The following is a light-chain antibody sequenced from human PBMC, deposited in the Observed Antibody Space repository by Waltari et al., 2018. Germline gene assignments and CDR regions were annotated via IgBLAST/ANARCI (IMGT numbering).Light chain of an antibody. CDR1: QSVGSN. Sequence: EVVITQSLATLSVSQGERATLPCRASQSVGSNLAWYQQKPGQSPRLLIYGASTRATGIPARFSGSGSGTEFTLSISSLQSEDFAVYYCQQFNNWPPITFGQGTRLDIK. V-gene: IGKV3-15*01. CDR2: GAS. CDR3: QQFNNWPPIT. J-gene: IGKJ5*01.